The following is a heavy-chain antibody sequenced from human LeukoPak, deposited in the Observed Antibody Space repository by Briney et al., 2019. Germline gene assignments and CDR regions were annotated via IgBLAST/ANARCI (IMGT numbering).Heavy chain of an antibody. D-gene: IGHD3-10*01. CDR3: ATWRSGSIPYFDY. J-gene: IGHJ4*02. V-gene: IGHV3-7*01. CDR1: GFTFSSYW. CDR2: IKQDGSEK. Sequence: GGSLRLSCAASGFTFSSYWMSWVRQAPGKGLEWVANIKQDGSEKYYVDSVKGRFTISRDNAKNSLYLQMNSLRAEDTAVYYCATWRSGSIPYFDYWGQGTLVTVSS.